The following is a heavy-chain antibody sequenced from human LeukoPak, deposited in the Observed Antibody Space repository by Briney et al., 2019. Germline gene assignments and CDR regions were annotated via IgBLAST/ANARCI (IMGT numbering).Heavy chain of an antibody. CDR1: GYTFTSFG. V-gene: IGHV1-18*01. D-gene: IGHD2-2*01. CDR3: ARDIVIVPDGYFYYGLEV. J-gene: IGHJ6*02. CDR2: ISGYNGST. Sequence: ASVKVSCKASGYTFTSFGISWVRQAPGQELEWMGWISGYNGSTNYAQNVQGRVSMTKDTFTRTALMELRSLRSDDTAIYFCARDIVIVPDGYFYYGLEVWGQGTTVTVSS.